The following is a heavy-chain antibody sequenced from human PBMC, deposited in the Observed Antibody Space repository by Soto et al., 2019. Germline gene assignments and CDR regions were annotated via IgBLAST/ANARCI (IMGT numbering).Heavy chain of an antibody. Sequence: QVQLVQAGAEVKKPGSSVKVSCKASGGTFSSYIISWLRQAPGQGLEWMGGIIPIFGTANYAQNFQGRVTSTADKSTSTAYMELSSLSSEDTVVYYCARNFRNGEPPFDYWGQGTLVTVSS. V-gene: IGHV1-69*06. CDR2: IIPIFGTA. J-gene: IGHJ4*02. CDR1: GGTFSSYI. CDR3: ARNFRNGEPPFDY. D-gene: IGHD3-3*01.